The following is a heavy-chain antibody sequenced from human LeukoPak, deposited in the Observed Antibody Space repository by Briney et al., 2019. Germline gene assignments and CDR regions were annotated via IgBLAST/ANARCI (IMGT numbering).Heavy chain of an antibody. CDR1: GFTFSDYY. J-gene: IGHJ5*02. V-gene: IGHV3-11*01. D-gene: IGHD5-18*01. CDR3: ARIDVDTAMAP. CDR2: ISSSGSTI. Sequence: GGSLRLSCAASGFTFSDYYMSWIRQAPGKGLEWVPYISSSGSTIYYADSVKGRFTISRDNAKNSLYLQMNSLRAEDTAVYYCARIDVDTAMAPWGQGTLVTVSS.